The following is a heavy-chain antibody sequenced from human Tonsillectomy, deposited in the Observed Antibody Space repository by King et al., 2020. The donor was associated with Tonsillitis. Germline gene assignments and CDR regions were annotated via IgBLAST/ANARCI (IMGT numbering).Heavy chain of an antibody. CDR2: ISGVGGST. V-gene: IGHV3-23*04. CDR3: AKDGAANICSGGSCYPGDYYMDV. J-gene: IGHJ6*03. CDR1: GFTFGSYA. D-gene: IGHD2-15*01. Sequence: VQLVESGGGLVQPGGSLRLSCTASGFTFGSYAMSWVRQAPGKGLEWVSGISGVGGSTNYADSVKGRFTGSTDKSKNTLYLQMNRLRAVDTAVYSCAKDGAANICSGGSCYPGDYYMDVWGKGTTVTVSS.